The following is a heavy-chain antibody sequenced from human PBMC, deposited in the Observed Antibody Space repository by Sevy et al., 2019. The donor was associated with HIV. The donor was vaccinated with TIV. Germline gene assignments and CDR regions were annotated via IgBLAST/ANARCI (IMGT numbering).Heavy chain of an antibody. CDR3: ARDSTTRPRVLDY. D-gene: IGHD1-1*01. V-gene: IGHV4-59*01. CDR1: GGSISSYF. CDR2: IYFTGNT. Sequence: SETLYLTCSVSGGSISSYFWTWVRQSPGKGLEWIGNIYFTGNTDYSPALKSRVILSLDTSKSQFSLTLKSVTAADTAIYFCARDSTTRPRVLDYWGQGTLVTVSS. J-gene: IGHJ4*02.